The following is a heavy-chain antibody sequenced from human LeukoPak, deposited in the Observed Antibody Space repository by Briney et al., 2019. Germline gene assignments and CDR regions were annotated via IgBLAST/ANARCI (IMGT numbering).Heavy chain of an antibody. J-gene: IGHJ5*02. V-gene: IGHV5-51*01. CDR3: ARQGGAVAGTNWFDP. Sequence: GASLKISCKGSGYSFTSYWIGWVRQMPGKGLEWMGIIYPGDSDTRYSPSFQGQVTISADKSISTAYLQWSSLKASDTAMYYCARQGGAVAGTNWFDPWGQGTLVTVSS. D-gene: IGHD6-19*01. CDR1: GYSFTSYW. CDR2: IYPGDSDT.